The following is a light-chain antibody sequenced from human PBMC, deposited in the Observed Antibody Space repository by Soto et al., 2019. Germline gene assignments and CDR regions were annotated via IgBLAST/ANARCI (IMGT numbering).Light chain of an antibody. CDR3: SSYAGSNNLHVL. J-gene: IGLJ2*01. CDR1: SSDVGSYDH. Sequence: QSALTQPASVSGSPGQSITISCSGTSSDVGSYDHVAWYQQFPGKTPKLMIYEVSNRPSGVPDRFSGSKSGNTASLTVSGLQAEDEADYYCSSYAGSNNLHVLFGGGTKLTVL. V-gene: IGLV2-8*01. CDR2: EVS.